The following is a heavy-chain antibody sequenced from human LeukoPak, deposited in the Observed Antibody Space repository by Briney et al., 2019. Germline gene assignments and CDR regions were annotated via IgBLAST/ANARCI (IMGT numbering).Heavy chain of an antibody. Sequence: GGSLRLSCAGSGFTFSSYAIHWVRQAPGRGLEWVAVISYDGNNKYYADSVRGRFTISRDNSKNTLYLQMNSLRAEDTAVYYCARDRTTFSYWGQGTLVTVSS. CDR1: GFTFSSYA. CDR2: ISYDGNNK. D-gene: IGHD4-11*01. CDR3: ARDRTTFSY. J-gene: IGHJ4*02. V-gene: IGHV3-30*04.